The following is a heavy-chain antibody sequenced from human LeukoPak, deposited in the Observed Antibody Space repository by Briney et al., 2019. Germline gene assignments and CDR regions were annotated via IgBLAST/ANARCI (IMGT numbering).Heavy chain of an antibody. J-gene: IGHJ2*01. CDR1: GVSISTIIYY. CDR3: ARIGHGANSHLKWYFDV. D-gene: IGHD4-23*01. Sequence: SETLSLTCDVSGVSISTIIYYWAWIRQPTGKGLEWIGSVFYSGSAYYSPSFKSRLGIPLDTSKNQFSLQLSSVTVADTAVYYCARIGHGANSHLKWYFDVWGRGTLVTVSS. CDR2: VFYSGSA. V-gene: IGHV4-39*01.